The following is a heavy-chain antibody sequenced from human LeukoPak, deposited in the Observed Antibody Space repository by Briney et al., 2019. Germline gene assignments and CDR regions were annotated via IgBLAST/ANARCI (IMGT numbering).Heavy chain of an antibody. J-gene: IGHJ4*02. D-gene: IGHD3-22*01. Sequence: GGSPRLSCAASGFTFSSYAMGWVRQAPGKGLEWVSALSASGDSTHYADSVKGRFTISRDNSKSTLYLQMDNLRAEDTALYYCAKRYYYDSSGRGYDNWGQGTLVTVSS. CDR3: AKRYYYDSSGRGYDN. CDR1: GFTFSSYA. V-gene: IGHV3-23*01. CDR2: LSASGDST.